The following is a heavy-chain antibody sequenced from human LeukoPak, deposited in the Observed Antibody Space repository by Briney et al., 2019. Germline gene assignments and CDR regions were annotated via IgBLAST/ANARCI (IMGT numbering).Heavy chain of an antibody. D-gene: IGHD4-17*01. CDR1: GFTFSSYW. CDR2: IRTDGSEV. CDR3: AREGPTVTTPMDV. J-gene: IGHJ6*04. Sequence: SGGSLRLSGAASGFTFSSYWMQWVRQPPGKGLVWVSRIRTDGSEVSYADSVQGRFTISRDNAKNTVYLQMNSLRDDDTAVYYCAREGPTVTTPMDVWGKGTTVTVSS. V-gene: IGHV3-74*01.